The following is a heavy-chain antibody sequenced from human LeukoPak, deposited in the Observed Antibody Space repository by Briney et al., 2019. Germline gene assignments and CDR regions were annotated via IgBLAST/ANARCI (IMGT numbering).Heavy chain of an antibody. D-gene: IGHD5-18*01. V-gene: IGHV4-4*07. CDR2: IYTGGRT. CDR3: ARGGEDTANDY. Sequence: PSETLSLTRTVSGGSISSYYWSWIRQPAGKGLEWIGRIYTGGRTNYNPSLKSRVTMSVDTSKNQFSLKLNSVTAADTAVYYCARGGEDTANDYWGQGTLVTVSS. J-gene: IGHJ4*02. CDR1: GGSISSYY.